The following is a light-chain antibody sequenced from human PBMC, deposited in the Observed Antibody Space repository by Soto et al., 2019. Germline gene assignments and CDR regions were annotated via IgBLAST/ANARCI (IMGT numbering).Light chain of an antibody. CDR3: QADDNYSVS. CDR1: QSINSW. CDR2: RVS. V-gene: IGKV1-5*03. J-gene: IGKJ3*01. Sequence: DIQMTQSPSTLSASVGDRVTITCRASQSINSWLVWYQQKPGKAPRLLIYRVSSLEGGVPSRFSGSGSGADFTSAITSLQPDDFARSECQADDNYSVSFGPGTKVDIK.